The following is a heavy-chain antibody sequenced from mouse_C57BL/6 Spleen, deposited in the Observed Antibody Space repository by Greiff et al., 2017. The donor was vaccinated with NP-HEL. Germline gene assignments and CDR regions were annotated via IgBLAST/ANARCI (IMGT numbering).Heavy chain of an antibody. J-gene: IGHJ3*01. Sequence: QVQLQQPGAELVKPGASVKMSCKASGYTFTSYWITWVKQRPGQGLEWIGDIYPGSGSTNYNEKFKSKATLTVDTSSSPAYMQLSSLTSEDSAVYYCARGVGYDGYPFAYWGQGTLVTVSS. D-gene: IGHD2-3*01. V-gene: IGHV1-55*01. CDR3: ARGVGYDGYPFAY. CDR1: GYTFTSYW. CDR2: IYPGSGST.